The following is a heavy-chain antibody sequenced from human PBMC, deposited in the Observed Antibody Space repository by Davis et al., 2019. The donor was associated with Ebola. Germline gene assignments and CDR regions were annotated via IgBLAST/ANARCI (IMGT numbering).Heavy chain of an antibody. CDR3: ARGPSTGNSFSY. D-gene: IGHD6-13*01. V-gene: IGHV3-7*01. Sequence: GESLKISCAASGFSFSSYWMSWVRQAPGKGLEWVANIKQDGSEKYYVDSVEGRFTISRDNAKNSLYLQMNGLRAEDTAVYYCARGPSTGNSFSYWGQGTLVTVSS. CDR2: IKQDGSEK. J-gene: IGHJ4*02. CDR1: GFSFSSYW.